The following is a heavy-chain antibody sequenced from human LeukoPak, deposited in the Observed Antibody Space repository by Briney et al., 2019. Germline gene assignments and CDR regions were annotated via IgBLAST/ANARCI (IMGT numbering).Heavy chain of an antibody. CDR3: ARDRLPSSYRGLDP. CDR2: MNQDGSQR. Sequence: GGSLRLSCAAYGFTFSNYYMSRVRQAPGKGLEWVAHMNQDGSQRNYVDSVKGRFTISRDNAKNSLYLQMNSLRVEDTAVYFCARDRLPSSYRGLDPWGQGTPVIVSS. J-gene: IGHJ5*02. V-gene: IGHV3-7*03. D-gene: IGHD6-13*01. CDR1: GFTFSNYY.